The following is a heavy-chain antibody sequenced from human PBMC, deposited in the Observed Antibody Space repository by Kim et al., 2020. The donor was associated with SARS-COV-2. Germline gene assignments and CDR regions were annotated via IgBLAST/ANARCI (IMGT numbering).Heavy chain of an antibody. CDR3: ARGGTYYYGSGSLNYFDY. Sequence: ASVKVSCKASEYTFTTPAIHWVRQAPGQRLEWMGWINADNGNTKYSQKFQGRVTITRDTSASTAYMELSSLRSEDTAVYYCARGGTYYYGSGSLNYFDYW. V-gene: IGHV1-3*01. D-gene: IGHD3-10*01. J-gene: IGHJ4*01. CDR1: EYTFTTPA. CDR2: INADNGNT.